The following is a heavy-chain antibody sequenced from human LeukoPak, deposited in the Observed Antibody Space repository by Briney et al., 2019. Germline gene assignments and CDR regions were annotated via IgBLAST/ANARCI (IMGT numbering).Heavy chain of an antibody. Sequence: RSSETLSLTCSVSGDSFRSGFYYSWIRQPPGKGLEWIGYIYFAGYTYYNPSLNSRVTISMDGSKNQFSLKLSSVTAADTAVYYCATGVATITTGVVSYFDKWGQGTLVTVSS. CDR2: IYFAGYT. CDR1: GDSFRSGFYY. CDR3: ATGVATITTGVVSYFDK. J-gene: IGHJ4*02. D-gene: IGHD5-12*01. V-gene: IGHV4-38-2*02.